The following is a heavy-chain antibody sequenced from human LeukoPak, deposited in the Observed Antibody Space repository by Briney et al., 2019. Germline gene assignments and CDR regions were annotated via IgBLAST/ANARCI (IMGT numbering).Heavy chain of an antibody. CDR2: IIPIFGTA. CDR1: GGTFSSYA. Sequence: SVKVSCKASGGTFSSYAVSWVRQAPGQGLEWMGGIIPIFGTANYAQKFQGRVTITADESTSTAYMELSSLRSEDTAVYYCARDHRPGPYNWNDGGFDYWGQGTLVTVSS. D-gene: IGHD1-1*01. V-gene: IGHV1-69*01. CDR3: ARDHRPGPYNWNDGGFDY. J-gene: IGHJ4*02.